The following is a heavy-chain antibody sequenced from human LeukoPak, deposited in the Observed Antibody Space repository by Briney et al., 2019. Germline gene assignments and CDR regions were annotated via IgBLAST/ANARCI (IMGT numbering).Heavy chain of an antibody. CDR2: ISSNGGST. CDR3: ARDKGTIFGVVIGPQYYYYMDV. D-gene: IGHD3-3*01. J-gene: IGHJ6*03. Sequence: GGSLRLSCAASGFTFSSYAMHWVRQAPGKGLEYVSAISSNGGSTYYANSVKGRFTISRDNSKDTLYLQMGSLRAEDMAVYYCARDKGTIFGVVIGPQYYYYMDVWGKGTTVTVSS. V-gene: IGHV3-64*01. CDR1: GFTFSSYA.